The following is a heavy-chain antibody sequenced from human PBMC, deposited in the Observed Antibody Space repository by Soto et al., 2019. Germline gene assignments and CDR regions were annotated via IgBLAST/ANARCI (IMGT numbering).Heavy chain of an antibody. D-gene: IGHD1-7*01. V-gene: IGHV3-74*01. CDR3: ARDRDWNYGDY. CDR1: GFTFGSYW. Sequence: EVQLVESGGGLVQPGGSLRLSCSASGFTFGSYWMHWVSQVPGKGLVWVSRINTYGSSTSYADSVKGRFTISRDNAKNTLYLQMGSLRAEDTAVYYCARDRDWNYGDYWGQGTLVTVSS. CDR2: INTYGSST. J-gene: IGHJ4*02.